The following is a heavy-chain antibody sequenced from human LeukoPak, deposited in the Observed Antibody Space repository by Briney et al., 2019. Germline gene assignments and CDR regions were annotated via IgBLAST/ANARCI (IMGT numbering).Heavy chain of an antibody. Sequence: PGRSLRLSCAASGFTFSSYAMHWVRQAPGKGLEWVAVVWYDGTKTYSPDSVKGRITISRDDSKNTLYLQMNSLRAEDTAVYYCARGGSHQSWGQGTLVTVSS. CDR1: GFTFSSYA. V-gene: IGHV3-33*01. D-gene: IGHD1-26*01. J-gene: IGHJ4*02. CDR2: VWYDGTKT. CDR3: ARGGSHQS.